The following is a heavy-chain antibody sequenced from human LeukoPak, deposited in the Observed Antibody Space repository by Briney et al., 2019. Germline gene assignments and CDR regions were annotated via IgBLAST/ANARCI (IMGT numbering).Heavy chain of an antibody. CDR2: INHSGNT. J-gene: IGHJ2*01. D-gene: IGHD2-21*01. CDR1: GGSFSGYY. CDR3: ARALYRQHIVVVNAKKYWFFDL. V-gene: IGHV4-34*01. Sequence: SETLSLTCAVYGGSFSGYYWSWIRQPPGKGLEWIWVINHSGNTNYNPSLTRRVTISVYTSNNQFSLKLRTVIAAATAVYYCARALYRQHIVVVNAKKYWFFDLWGRGTLVTVSS.